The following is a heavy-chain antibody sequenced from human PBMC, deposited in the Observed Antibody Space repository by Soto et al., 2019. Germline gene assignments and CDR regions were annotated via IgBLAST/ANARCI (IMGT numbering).Heavy chain of an antibody. Sequence: QVQLVESGGGVVQPGTSLRVSCAASGFTFSSSGQHWVRQAPRKGLEWVTVISYDGINRYYADSVKGRFTISRDNSKNTLYLQMNSLRAEDTAVYHCANDSDSGGCDYWGQGTLVTVSS. CDR1: GFTFSSSG. CDR2: ISYDGINR. D-gene: IGHD1-26*01. J-gene: IGHJ4*02. CDR3: ANDSDSGGCDY. V-gene: IGHV3-30*18.